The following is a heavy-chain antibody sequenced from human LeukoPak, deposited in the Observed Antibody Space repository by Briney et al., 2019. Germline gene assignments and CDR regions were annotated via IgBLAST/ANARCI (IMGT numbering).Heavy chain of an antibody. CDR3: AGTGSSDYYDSTGYPYWFDP. Sequence: SGKFSSKASGGTFSSDAISWVRPARGQGGEWRGRIIPIFDMSHYPQQFLLTVTITPHTSTRTAYMELSSLRSEDTAVYYCAGTGSSDYYDSTGYPYWFDPWGQGTLVTVSS. J-gene: IGHJ5*02. V-gene: IGHV1-69*04. CDR1: GGTFSSDA. CDR2: IIPIFDMS. D-gene: IGHD3-22*01.